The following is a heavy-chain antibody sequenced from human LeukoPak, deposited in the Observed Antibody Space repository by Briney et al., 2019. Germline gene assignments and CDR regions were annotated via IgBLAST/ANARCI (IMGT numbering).Heavy chain of an antibody. V-gene: IGHV3-7*01. J-gene: IGHJ4*02. D-gene: IGHD3-9*01. CDR2: IKQDGSEK. Sequence: PGGSLRLSCAASGFTFSSYWMSWVRQAPGKGLEWVANIKQDGSEKYYVDSVKGRFTISRDNAKNSLYLQMNSLRAEDTAVYCCAREGGHYDILTGGDYWGQGTLVTVSS. CDR1: GFTFSSYW. CDR3: AREGGHYDILTGGDY.